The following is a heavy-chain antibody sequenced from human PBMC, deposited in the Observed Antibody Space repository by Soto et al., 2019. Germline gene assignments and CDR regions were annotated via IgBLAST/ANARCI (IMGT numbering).Heavy chain of an antibody. Sequence: PSETLSLTCAVYGGSFSGYYWSWIRQPPGKGLEWIGEINHGGSTNYNPSLKSRVTISVDTSKNQFSLKLSSVTAADTAVYYCARFYSNYNYYYGMDVWGQGTTVTVSS. D-gene: IGHD4-4*01. V-gene: IGHV4-34*01. CDR1: GGSFSGYY. J-gene: IGHJ6*02. CDR2: INHGGST. CDR3: ARFYSNYNYYYGMDV.